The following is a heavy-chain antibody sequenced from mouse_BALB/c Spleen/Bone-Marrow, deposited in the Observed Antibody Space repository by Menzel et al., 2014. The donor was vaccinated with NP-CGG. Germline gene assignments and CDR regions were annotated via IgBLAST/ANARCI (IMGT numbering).Heavy chain of an antibody. V-gene: IGHV1-69*02. CDR3: ATARATSYAMDY. J-gene: IGHJ4*01. CDR2: IDPSDSYT. Sequence: QVQLQQSGAELVKPGASVKLSCKASGYTFTSYWMHWVKQRPGQGLEWIGEIDPSDSYTNYNQKFKGKATLTVDKSSSPAYMQLSSLTSEDSAVYYCATARATSYAMDYWGQGTSVTVSS. D-gene: IGHD3-1*01. CDR1: GYTFTSYW.